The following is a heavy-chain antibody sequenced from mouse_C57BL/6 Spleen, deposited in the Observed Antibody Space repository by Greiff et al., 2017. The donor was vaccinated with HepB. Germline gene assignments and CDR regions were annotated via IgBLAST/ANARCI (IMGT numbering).Heavy chain of an antibody. CDR1: GYSFTGYY. J-gene: IGHJ2*01. D-gene: IGHD2-3*01. V-gene: IGHV1-42*01. CDR2: INPSTGGT. Sequence: VQLQQSGPELVKPGASVKISCKASGYSFTGYYMNWVKQSPEKSLEWIGEINPSTGGTTYNQKFKAKATLTVDKSSSTAYMQLKSLTSEDSAVYYCARRGDGYYGYYFDYWGQGTTLTVSS. CDR3: ARRGDGYYGYYFDY.